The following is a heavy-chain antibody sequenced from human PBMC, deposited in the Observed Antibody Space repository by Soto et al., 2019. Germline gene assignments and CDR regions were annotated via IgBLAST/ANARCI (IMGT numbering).Heavy chain of an antibody. J-gene: IGHJ3*02. V-gene: IGHV1-8*01. CDR2: MNPNSGNT. Sequence: ASVKVSCKASGYTFTSYDINWVRQATGQGLEWMGWMNPNSGNTGYAQKFQGRVTMTRNTSISTAYMELSSLRSEDTAVYYCASQPAMVTFAFDIWGQGTMVTVSS. CDR1: GYTFTSYD. D-gene: IGHD5-18*01. CDR3: ASQPAMVTFAFDI.